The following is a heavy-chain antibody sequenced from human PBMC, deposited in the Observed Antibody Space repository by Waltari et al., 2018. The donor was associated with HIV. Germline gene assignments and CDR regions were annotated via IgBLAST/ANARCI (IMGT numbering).Heavy chain of an antibody. V-gene: IGHV3-7*01. CDR1: GFTFSDYW. D-gene: IGHD3-10*01. Sequence: EVQLVESGGGLVQPGGSLRLSCAASGFTFSDYWLSWVRQAPGKGLEWVAIIKQDASDKSYVDSVKGRFTISRDNAKNSLYLQMNSLRAEDTAIYYCARDLHGSGSYSKYYFDYWGQGTLVTVSS. CDR3: ARDLHGSGSYSKYYFDY. J-gene: IGHJ4*02. CDR2: IKQDASDK.